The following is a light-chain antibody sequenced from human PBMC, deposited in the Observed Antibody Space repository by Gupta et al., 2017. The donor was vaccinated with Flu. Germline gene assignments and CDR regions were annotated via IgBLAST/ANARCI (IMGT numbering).Light chain of an antibody. V-gene: IGKV2-30*02. J-gene: IGKJ2*01. CDR1: QSMVHSDGDTY. Sequence: CRSRQSMVHSDGDTYLNWFQQRPGQSPRRLIYKVSKRDSGVPDRISGSGSGTDFTLKISGVEAEDVGIYYCMQDIYWPYTFGQGTKLEIK. CDR3: MQDIYWPYT. CDR2: KVS.